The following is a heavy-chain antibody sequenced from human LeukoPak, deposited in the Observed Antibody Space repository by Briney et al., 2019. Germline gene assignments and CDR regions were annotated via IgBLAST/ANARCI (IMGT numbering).Heavy chain of an antibody. V-gene: IGHV1-69*13. D-gene: IGHD1-26*01. Sequence: ASVKVSCKASGGTFSSYAISWVRQAPGQGLEWMGGIIPIFGTANYAQKFQGRVTTTADESTSTAYMELSSLRSEDTAVYYCARTSEWELLRPLENWFDPWGQGTLVTVSS. CDR3: ARTSEWELLRPLENWFDP. J-gene: IGHJ5*02. CDR2: IIPIFGTA. CDR1: GGTFSSYA.